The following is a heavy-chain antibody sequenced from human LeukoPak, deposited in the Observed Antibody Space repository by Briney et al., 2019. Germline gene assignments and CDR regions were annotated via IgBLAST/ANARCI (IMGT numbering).Heavy chain of an antibody. CDR1: GGSISSSSYY. Sequence: SETLSLTCTVSGGSISSSSYYWGWIRQPPGKGLEWIGSIYYSGSTYYNPSLKRRVTISVDTSKNQFSLKLSSVTAADTAVYYCARVGVDSNWFDPWGQGTLVTVSS. V-gene: IGHV4-39*07. CDR2: IYYSGST. D-gene: IGHD3-3*01. CDR3: ARVGVDSNWFDP. J-gene: IGHJ5*02.